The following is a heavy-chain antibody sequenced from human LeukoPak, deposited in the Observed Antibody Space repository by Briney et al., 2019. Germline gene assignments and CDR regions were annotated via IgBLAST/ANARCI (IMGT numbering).Heavy chain of an antibody. Sequence: SETLSLTCTVSGGSISSGSYYWSWIRQPAGKGLEWIGRIYTSGSTNYNPSLKSRVTISVDTSKNQFSLKLSSVTAADTAVYYCARESHYYGSGIDYWGQGTLVTVSS. CDR3: ARESHYYGSGIDY. D-gene: IGHD3-10*01. CDR2: IYTSGST. J-gene: IGHJ4*02. V-gene: IGHV4-61*02. CDR1: GGSISSGSYY.